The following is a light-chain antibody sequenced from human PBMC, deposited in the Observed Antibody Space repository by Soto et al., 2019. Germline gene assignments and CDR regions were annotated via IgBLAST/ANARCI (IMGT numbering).Light chain of an antibody. J-gene: IGLJ1*01. CDR1: RSDVGAYNY. CDR3: SSFASRFTCV. V-gene: IGLV2-14*01. CDR2: EVT. Sequence: QSVLTQPGSVSGSPGQSIAISCTGTRSDVGAYNYVSWYQQHPGKAPKLMISEVTNRPSGVSDRFSGSKSGNTASLTISGLQAEDEADYYCSSFASRFTCVFGNGKKVTVL.